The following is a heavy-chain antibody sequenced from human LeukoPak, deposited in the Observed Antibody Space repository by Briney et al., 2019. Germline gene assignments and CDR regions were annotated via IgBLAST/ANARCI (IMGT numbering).Heavy chain of an antibody. Sequence: GGSLRLSWAASGXTFRNYAVTWVRQAPGKGLEWVSTLSDSGGNTYYADSVKGRFTISRDNSKNTLYLQMNSLRAEDTAVYYCAKGRLQYFDYWGQGTLVTVSS. D-gene: IGHD4-11*01. CDR3: AKGRLQYFDY. J-gene: IGHJ4*02. CDR2: LSDSGGNT. V-gene: IGHV3-23*01. CDR1: GXTFRNYA.